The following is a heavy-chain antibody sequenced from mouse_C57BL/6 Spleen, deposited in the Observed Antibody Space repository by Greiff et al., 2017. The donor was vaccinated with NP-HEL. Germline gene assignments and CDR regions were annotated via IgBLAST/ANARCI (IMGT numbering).Heavy chain of an antibody. J-gene: IGHJ1*03. D-gene: IGHD2-3*01. CDR2: IDPNSGGT. V-gene: IGHV1-72*01. Sequence: QVQLKQPGAELVKPGASVKLSCKASGYTFTSYRMHWVQQRPGRGLEWIGRIDPNSGGTKYNEKFKSKATLTVDKPSSTAYMQLSSLTSEDSAVYYCSRSLYDCYHWYFDVWGTGTTVTVSS. CDR3: SRSLYDCYHWYFDV. CDR1: GYTFTSYR.